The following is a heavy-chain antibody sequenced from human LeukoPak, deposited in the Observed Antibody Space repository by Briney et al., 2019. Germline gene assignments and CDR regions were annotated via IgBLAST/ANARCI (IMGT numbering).Heavy chain of an antibody. CDR1: GYRFTKYW. CDR2: IDPSDSYI. V-gene: IGHV5-10-1*01. Sequence: GESLKISCKSSGYRFTKYWISWVRQMPGKGLEWMGKIDPSDSYIDYSPPFEGHVSISCDKSIDTAYLQWSSLRDSDTAIYYCARHPKSGGEGWLDPWGQGTLVTVSS. J-gene: IGHJ5*02. CDR3: ARHPKSGGEGWLDP. D-gene: IGHD3-16*01.